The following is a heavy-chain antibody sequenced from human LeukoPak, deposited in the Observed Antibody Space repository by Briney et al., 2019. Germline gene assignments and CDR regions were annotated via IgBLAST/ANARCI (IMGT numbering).Heavy chain of an antibody. Sequence: TPSETLSLTCTVSGYSISSAYYWGWVRQSPGKGLEWIGNIYHSGSTYYNPSLKSRVTISVDTSRDHFSLKLSSVTAADTAVYYCARVVVGVNQRYFDYWGQGTLVTVSS. CDR2: IYHSGST. V-gene: IGHV4-38-2*02. D-gene: IGHD1-26*01. CDR1: GYSISSAYY. CDR3: ARVVVGVNQRYFDY. J-gene: IGHJ4*02.